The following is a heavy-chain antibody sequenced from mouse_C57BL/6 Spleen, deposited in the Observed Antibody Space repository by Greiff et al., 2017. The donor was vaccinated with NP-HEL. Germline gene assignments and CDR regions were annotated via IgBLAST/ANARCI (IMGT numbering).Heavy chain of an antibody. J-gene: IGHJ4*01. CDR1: GFTFSSYA. CDR3: ARGRSNWDYYAMDY. Sequence: VQLVESGGGLVKPGGSLKLSCAASGFTFSSYAMSWVRQTPEKRLEWVATISDGGSYTYYPDNVKGRFTISRDHAKNNLYLQMSHLKSEDTAMYYCARGRSNWDYYAMDYWGQGTSVTVSS. V-gene: IGHV5-4*01. D-gene: IGHD4-1*01. CDR2: ISDGGSYT.